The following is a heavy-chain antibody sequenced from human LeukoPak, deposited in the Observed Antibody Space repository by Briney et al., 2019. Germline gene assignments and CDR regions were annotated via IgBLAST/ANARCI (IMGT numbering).Heavy chain of an antibody. V-gene: IGHV4-4*02. CDR3: ARGTYSSSWYIDY. D-gene: IGHD6-13*01. CDR1: GGSISSSNW. Sequence: PSGTLSLTCAVSGGSISSSNWWSWVRQPPGKGLEWIGGIYHSGSTNYNPSLKSRVTISVDKSKNQFSLKLSSVTAADTAVYYCARGTYSSSWYIDYWGQGTLVTVSS. CDR2: IYHSGST. J-gene: IGHJ4*02.